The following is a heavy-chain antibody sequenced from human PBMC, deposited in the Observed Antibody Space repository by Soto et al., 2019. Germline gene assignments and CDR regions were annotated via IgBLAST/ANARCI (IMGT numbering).Heavy chain of an antibody. D-gene: IGHD3-22*01. V-gene: IGHV4-31*03. CDR2: IYYSGST. J-gene: IGHJ3*02. CDR1: GGSISSGGYY. CDR3: ARMGSGYYYAAFDI. Sequence: NPSETLSLTCTVSGGSISSGGYYWSWIRQHPGKGLEWIGYIYYSGSTYYNPSLKSRVTISVDTPKNQFSLKLSSVTAADTAVYYCARMGSGYYYAAFDIWGQGTMVTVSS.